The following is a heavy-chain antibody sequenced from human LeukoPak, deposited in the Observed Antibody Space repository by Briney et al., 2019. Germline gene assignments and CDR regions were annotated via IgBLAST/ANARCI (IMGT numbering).Heavy chain of an antibody. V-gene: IGHV1-2*02. CDR1: GYTFTGYY. CDR2: IHPNSGGT. D-gene: IGHD2-2*01. J-gene: IGHJ4*02. CDR3: GRKSASRKTSEFDY. Sequence: GASVKVSCKASGYTFTGYYMNWVRQAPGQGLEWMGWIHPNSGGTNYAQKFQGRVTTTRDTSISTAYMELSRLTFDDTAVYYCGRKSASRKTSEFDYWGQGTLVTVSS.